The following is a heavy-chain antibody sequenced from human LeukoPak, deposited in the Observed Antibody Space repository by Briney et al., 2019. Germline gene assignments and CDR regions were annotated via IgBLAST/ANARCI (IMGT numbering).Heavy chain of an antibody. V-gene: IGHV3-30-3*01. J-gene: IGHJ6*02. CDR2: ISYDGSNK. CDR1: GFTFSSCA. Sequence: PGRSLRLSCAASGFTFSSCAMHWVRQAPGKGLEWVAVISYDGSNKYYADSVKGRFSISRDNSKTTLYLQMNSLRAEDTAVYYCARDLQDIVVVPAAPYYYYGMDVWGQGTTVTVSS. D-gene: IGHD2-2*01. CDR3: ARDLQDIVVVPAAPYYYYGMDV.